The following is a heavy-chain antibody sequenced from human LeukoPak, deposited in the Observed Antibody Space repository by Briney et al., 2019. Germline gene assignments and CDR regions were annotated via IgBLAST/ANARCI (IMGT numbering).Heavy chain of an antibody. Sequence: GGSLRLSCAASGFTFSNYGMYWVRLAPGKGLEWVAFIRNDGSNKHYADSVKGRFTISRDNSKNTLYLQMNSLRAEDTAIYYCATYRQVLLPFESWGQGTLVTVSS. V-gene: IGHV3-30*02. CDR3: ATYRQVLLPFES. J-gene: IGHJ4*02. CDR2: IRNDGSNK. CDR1: GFTFSNYG. D-gene: IGHD2-8*02.